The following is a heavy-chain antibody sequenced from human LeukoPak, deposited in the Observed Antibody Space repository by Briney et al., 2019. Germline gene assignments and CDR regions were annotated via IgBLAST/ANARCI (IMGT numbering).Heavy chain of an antibody. CDR1: GYTFTSYA. V-gene: IGHV1-3*01. CDR3: AREGPDGYYYYGMDV. CDR2: INAGNGNT. Sequence: ASVKVSCKASGYTFTSYAMHWVRQAPGQRLEWLGWINAGNGNTKYSQKFQGRVTITRDTSASTAYMELSSLRSEDTAVYYCAREGPDGYYYYGMDVWGQGTTVTVSS. J-gene: IGHJ6*02. D-gene: IGHD5-24*01.